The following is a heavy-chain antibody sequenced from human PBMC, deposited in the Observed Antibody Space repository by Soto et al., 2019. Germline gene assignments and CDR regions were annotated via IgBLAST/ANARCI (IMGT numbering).Heavy chain of an antibody. J-gene: IGHJ4*02. CDR3: ARSENPRLVGYYGSGSPFCFDY. CDR2: IYYSGST. D-gene: IGHD3-10*01. Sequence: QVQLQESGPGLVKPSQTLSLTCTVSGGSISSGDYYWSWIRQPPGKGLEWIGYIYYSGSTYYNPSRTSRVTIAVDTSKNQSSLKLSSVTAADTAVYYCARSENPRLVGYYGSGSPFCFDYWGQGTLVTVSS. CDR1: GGSISSGDYY. V-gene: IGHV4-30-4*01.